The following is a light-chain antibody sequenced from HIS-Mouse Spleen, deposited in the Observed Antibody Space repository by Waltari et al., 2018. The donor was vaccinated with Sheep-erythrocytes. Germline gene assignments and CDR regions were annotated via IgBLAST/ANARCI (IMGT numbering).Light chain of an antibody. V-gene: IGLV2-23*01. CDR3: CSYAGSSTPWV. CDR2: EGS. J-gene: IGLJ3*02. Sequence: QSVLTQPPSVSAAPGQTVTISCPGSRSNLGNHYLPWYQQLPGTAPKLMIYEGSKRPSGVSNRFSGSKSGNTASLTISGLQAEDEADYYCCSYAGSSTPWVFGGGTKLTVL. CDR1: RSNLGNHY.